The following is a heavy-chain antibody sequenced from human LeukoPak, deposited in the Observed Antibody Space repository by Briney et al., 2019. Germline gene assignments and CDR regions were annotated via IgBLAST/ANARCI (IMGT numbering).Heavy chain of an antibody. Sequence: SETLSLTCTVSGGSISRYYWSWIRHPAGNGLEWIGRIYTSGITKYNPSLKSRVTMSVDTSENQFSLKLTSVTAADTAVYYCARDRVGGSDWYFDLWGRGTLVTVSS. CDR3: ARDRVGGSDWYFDL. CDR2: IYTSGIT. D-gene: IGHD1-26*01. CDR1: GGSISRYY. V-gene: IGHV4-4*07. J-gene: IGHJ2*01.